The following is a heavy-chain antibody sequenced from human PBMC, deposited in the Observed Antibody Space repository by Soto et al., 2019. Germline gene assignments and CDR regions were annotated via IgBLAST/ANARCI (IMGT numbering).Heavy chain of an antibody. V-gene: IGHV1-2*02. CDR3: ARGFYDSSGFFYAGWFGP. CDR2: IIPKSGDT. CDR1: GYTFIDHY. D-gene: IGHD3-22*01. J-gene: IGHJ5*02. Sequence: ASVKVSCKASGYTFIDHYIHWLRQAPGQGPEWMGWIIPKSGDTKYSEKFQGRVAMTRDTSINTAYMEMTSLRSDDTAVYYCARGFYDSSGFFYAGWFGPWGQGTLVTVSS.